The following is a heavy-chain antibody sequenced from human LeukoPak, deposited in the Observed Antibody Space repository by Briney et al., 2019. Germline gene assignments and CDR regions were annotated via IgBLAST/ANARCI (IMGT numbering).Heavy chain of an antibody. V-gene: IGHV3-11*01. Sequence: GGSLRPSCAASGFTFSDYYMSWIRQAPGKGLEWVSYISSSGSTIYYADSVKGRFTISRDNAKNSLYLQMNSLRAEDTAVYYCARDGSTTTWIAFDIWGQGTMVTVSS. CDR3: ARDGSTTTWIAFDI. D-gene: IGHD1-26*01. CDR2: ISSSGSTI. CDR1: GFTFSDYY. J-gene: IGHJ3*02.